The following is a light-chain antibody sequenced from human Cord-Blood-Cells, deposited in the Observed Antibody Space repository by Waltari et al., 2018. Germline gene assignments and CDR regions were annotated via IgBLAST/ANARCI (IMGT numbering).Light chain of an antibody. Sequence: QSALTQPRSVSGSPGQSVTISCPGTSSAVGGYNYVSWYQQHPGKAPKPMIYDVSKRPSGVPDRFSGSKSGNTASLTISGLQAEDEADYYCCSYAGSYVVFGGGTKLTVL. V-gene: IGLV2-11*01. CDR2: DVS. CDR3: CSYAGSYVV. CDR1: SSAVGGYNY. J-gene: IGLJ2*01.